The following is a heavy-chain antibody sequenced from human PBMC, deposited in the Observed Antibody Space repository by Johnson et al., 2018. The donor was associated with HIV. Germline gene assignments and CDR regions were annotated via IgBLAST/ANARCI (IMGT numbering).Heavy chain of an antibody. CDR3: ARSPRIVVVVAATVGHAFDI. CDR1: GFTFSSYA. CDR2: ISYDGSDK. V-gene: IGHV3-30*04. Sequence: QVQLVESGGGVVQPGRSLRLSCAASGFTFSSYAMHWVRQAPAKGLEWVAVISYDGSDKYYAASVKGRFTISRDNSKNTLYLQMNSLRAEDTAVYYCARSPRIVVVVAATVGHAFDIWGQGTMVTVSS. J-gene: IGHJ3*02. D-gene: IGHD2-15*01.